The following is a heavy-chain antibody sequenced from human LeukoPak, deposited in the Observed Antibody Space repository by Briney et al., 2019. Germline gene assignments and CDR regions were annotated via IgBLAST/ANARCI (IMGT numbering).Heavy chain of an antibody. V-gene: IGHV3-23*01. CDR1: GFTFDDYA. Sequence: GRSLRLSCAASGFTFDDYAMHWVRQAPGKGLEWVSAISGSGGSTYYADSVKGRFTISRDNSKNTLYLQMNSLRAEDTAVYYCAKLEQVGATSDYWGQGTLVTVSS. J-gene: IGHJ4*02. CDR3: AKLEQVGATSDY. D-gene: IGHD1-26*01. CDR2: ISGSGGST.